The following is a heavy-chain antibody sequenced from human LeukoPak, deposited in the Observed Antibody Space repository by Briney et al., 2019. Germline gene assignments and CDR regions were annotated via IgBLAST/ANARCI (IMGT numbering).Heavy chain of an antibody. Sequence: SETLSLTCSVLGGFISSDYWSWIRQPPGKGLEFIGYIYYNGNTNYNPSLKSRVTISVDTSKNQFSLKLSSVTAADTAVYYCARHGGFSYGFLNDAFDIWGQGTMVTVSS. CDR1: GGFISSDY. CDR3: ARHGGFSYGFLNDAFDI. J-gene: IGHJ3*02. D-gene: IGHD5-18*01. V-gene: IGHV4-59*01. CDR2: IYYNGNT.